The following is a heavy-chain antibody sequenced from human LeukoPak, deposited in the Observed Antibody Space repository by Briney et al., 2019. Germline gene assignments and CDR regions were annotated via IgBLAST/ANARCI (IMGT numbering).Heavy chain of an antibody. CDR1: RFTFSSYA. CDR3: AKAKPQWLQDEFDY. D-gene: IGHD5-24*01. V-gene: IGHV3-23*01. J-gene: IGHJ4*02. Sequence: GGSLRLSCAASRFTFSSYAMSWVRQAPGKGLEWVSAVSGSGGTTYYADSVKGRFTISRDNSKSTLYLQMNSLRAEDTAVYYCAKAKPQWLQDEFDYWGQGTLVTVSS. CDR2: VSGSGGTT.